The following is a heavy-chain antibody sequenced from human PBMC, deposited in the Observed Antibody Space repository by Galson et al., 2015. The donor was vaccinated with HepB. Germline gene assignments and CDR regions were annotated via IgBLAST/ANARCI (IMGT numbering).Heavy chain of an antibody. J-gene: IGHJ4*02. V-gene: IGHV3-33*08. CDR2: IWYDGSNK. CDR1: GFTFSSYG. CDR3: ARERGQQLFVRMVVTAILDY. D-gene: IGHD2-21*02. Sequence: SLRLSCAASGFTFSSYGMHWVRQAPGKGLEWVAVIWYDGSNKYYADSVKGRFTISRDNSKNTLYLQMNSLRAEDTAVYYCARERGQQLFVRMVVTAILDYWGQGTLVTVSS.